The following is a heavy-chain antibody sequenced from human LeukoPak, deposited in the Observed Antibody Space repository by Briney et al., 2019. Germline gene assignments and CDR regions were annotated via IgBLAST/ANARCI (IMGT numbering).Heavy chain of an antibody. D-gene: IGHD3-10*01. CDR1: GFIFSNYA. CDR2: ISGSGGST. CDR3: AKDQGSGSGYYSWGYFDC. Sequence: GGSLRLSCAASGFIFSNYAMSWVRQAPGKGLEWVSGISGSGGSTVYADSVKGRFTISRDNSKNIMYLQMNSLRAEDTAVYYCAKDQGSGSGYYSWGYFDCWGQGTLVTVSS. J-gene: IGHJ4*02. V-gene: IGHV3-23*01.